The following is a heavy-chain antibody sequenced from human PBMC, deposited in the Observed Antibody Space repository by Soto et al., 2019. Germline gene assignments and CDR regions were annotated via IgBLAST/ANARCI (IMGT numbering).Heavy chain of an antibody. D-gene: IGHD3-10*01. J-gene: IGHJ6*02. CDR1: GGSISSSNW. V-gene: IGHV4-4*02. Sequence: SETLSLTCAVSGGSISSSNWWSWVRQPPGKGLEWIGEIYHSGSTNYNPSLKSRVTISVDKSKNQFSLKLSSVTAADTAVYYCAKQGRSGSYYKHYYYGMDVWGQGTTVT. CDR3: AKQGRSGSYYKHYYYGMDV. CDR2: IYHSGST.